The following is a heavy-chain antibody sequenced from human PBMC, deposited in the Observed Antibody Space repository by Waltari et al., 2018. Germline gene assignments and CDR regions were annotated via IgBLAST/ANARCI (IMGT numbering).Heavy chain of an antibody. CDR3: AGDGDQLPPSYAFDI. V-gene: IGHV4-4*02. D-gene: IGHD2-2*01. CDR1: GGSISSSNW. Sequence: QVQLQESGPGLVKPSGTLSLTCAVSGGSISSSNWWSWVRQPPGKGLEWIGEIYHSGSTNYNPSLKSRVTISVDKSKNQFSLKLSSVTAADTAVYYCAGDGDQLPPSYAFDIWGQGTMVTVSS. CDR2: IYHSGST. J-gene: IGHJ3*02.